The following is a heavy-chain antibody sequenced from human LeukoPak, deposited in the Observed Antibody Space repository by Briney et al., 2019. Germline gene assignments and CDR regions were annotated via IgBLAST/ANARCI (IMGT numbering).Heavy chain of an antibody. CDR3: AKAPTVTTFGY. CDR2: IGDHGVYT. Sequence: PGGSLRLSCAASGSTFGTSAMSWVRQAPGKGLEWVSSIGDHGVYTYYGDSVKGRFTISRDDSKRTLYLRMDSLRVDDSAIYYCAKAPTVTTFGYWGQGILVTVSS. V-gene: IGHV3-23*01. D-gene: IGHD4-17*01. J-gene: IGHJ4*02. CDR1: GSTFGTSA.